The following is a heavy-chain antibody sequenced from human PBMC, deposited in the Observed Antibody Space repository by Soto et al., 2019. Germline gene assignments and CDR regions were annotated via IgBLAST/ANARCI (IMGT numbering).Heavy chain of an antibody. Sequence: ASVKVSCKASGGTFSSYTISWVRQAPGQGLEWMGRIIPILGIANYAQKFQGRVTITADKSTSTAYMELSSLRSEDTAVYYCARDGYEVYNWFDPWGQGTLVTVSS. CDR2: IIPILGIA. V-gene: IGHV1-69*04. D-gene: IGHD5-12*01. CDR1: GGTFSSYT. CDR3: ARDGYEVYNWFDP. J-gene: IGHJ5*02.